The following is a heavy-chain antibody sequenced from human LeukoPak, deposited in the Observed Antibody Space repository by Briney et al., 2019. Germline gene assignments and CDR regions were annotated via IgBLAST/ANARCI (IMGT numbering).Heavy chain of an antibody. Sequence: SETLSLTCAVYGGSFSGYYWSWIRQPQGKGLEWIGEINHNGTTNYNPSLKSRVTISVETSKNQFSLKLSSVTAADTAVYYCARGGILMVYATAYNWFDPWGQGTLVTVSS. J-gene: IGHJ5*02. CDR1: GGSFSGYY. V-gene: IGHV4-34*01. D-gene: IGHD2-8*01. CDR2: INHNGTT. CDR3: ARGGILMVYATAYNWFDP.